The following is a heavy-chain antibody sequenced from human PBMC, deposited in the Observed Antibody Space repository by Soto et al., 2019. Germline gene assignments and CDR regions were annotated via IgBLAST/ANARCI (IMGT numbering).Heavy chain of an antibody. J-gene: IGHJ4*02. D-gene: IGHD3-9*01. CDR2: ISWDGGST. CDR3: AKGGYFAWFDGGSPDY. V-gene: IGHV3-43*01. CDR1: GFTFDDYP. Sequence: DVQLVESGGVVVQPGGSLRLSCAASGFTFDDYPMHWVRQAPGKGLEWVSLISWDGGSTYYADSVRGRFTISRDNSKNSLYLQMNSLRTEDTDLYYCAKGGYFAWFDGGSPDYWGQGTLVTVSS.